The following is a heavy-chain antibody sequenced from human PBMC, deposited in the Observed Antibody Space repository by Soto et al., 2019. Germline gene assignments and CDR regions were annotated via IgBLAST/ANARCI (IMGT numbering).Heavy chain of an antibody. J-gene: IGHJ6*01. D-gene: IGHD3-22*01. CDR2: ISGSGGST. V-gene: IGHV3-23*01. CDR3: ARDRYYYDSTGYYLYYYYYGM. Sequence: KRLEWVSAISGSGGSTYYADSVKGRFTISRDNSKNTLYLQMNSLRAEDTAVYYCARDRYYYDSTGYYLYYYYYGM.